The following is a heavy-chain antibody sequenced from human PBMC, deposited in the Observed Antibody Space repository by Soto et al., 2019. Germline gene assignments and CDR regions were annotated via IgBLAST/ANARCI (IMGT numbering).Heavy chain of an antibody. CDR1: GGSISSGGYY. Sequence: QVQLQESGPGLVKPSQTLSLTCTVSGGSISSGGYYWSWSLQHPGKGLEWIGYIYSSGSTSYNPSLKSRVTLSVDTSKNPFSLKLSSVTAADTAVYYCARDTGQEGFDPWGQGTLVTVSS. J-gene: IGHJ5*02. V-gene: IGHV4-31*03. CDR3: ARDTGQEGFDP. CDR2: IYSSGST.